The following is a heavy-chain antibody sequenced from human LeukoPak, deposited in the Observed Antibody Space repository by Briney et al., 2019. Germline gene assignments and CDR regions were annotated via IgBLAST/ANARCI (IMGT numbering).Heavy chain of an antibody. CDR3: ARDLYPVGATPDSVDY. J-gene: IGHJ4*02. Sequence: GGSLRLSCAASGFTFSSYEMNWVRQAPGKGLEWVSYISSSGSTIYYADSVKGRFTISRDNAKNSLYLQMNSLRAEDTAVYYCARDLYPVGATPDSVDYWGQGTLVTVSS. CDR2: ISSSGSTI. V-gene: IGHV3-48*03. D-gene: IGHD1-26*01. CDR1: GFTFSSYE.